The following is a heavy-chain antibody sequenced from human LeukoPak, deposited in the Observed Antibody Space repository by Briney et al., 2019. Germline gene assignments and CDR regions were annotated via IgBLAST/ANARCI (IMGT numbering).Heavy chain of an antibody. CDR1: GYSISSGYF. V-gene: IGHV4-38-2*02. J-gene: IGHJ4*02. CDR3: AREVQLERLDY. Sequence: SETLSLTCTVSGYSISSGYFWAWIRQPPGKGLEWIGSTIYHSGTYYYNPSLKSLVTMSIDTSKNQFSLKLSSVTAADTAVYYCAREVQLERLDYWGQGTLVFVSS. D-gene: IGHD1-1*01. CDR2: TIYHSGTY.